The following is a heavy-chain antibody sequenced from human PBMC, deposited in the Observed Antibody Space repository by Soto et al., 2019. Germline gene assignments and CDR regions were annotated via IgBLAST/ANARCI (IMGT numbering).Heavy chain of an antibody. V-gene: IGHV4-31*03. CDR1: GGSISSGGYY. J-gene: IGHJ2*01. D-gene: IGHD2-8*02. CDR2: IYYSGST. Sequence: QVQLQESGPGLVKPSQTLSLTCTVSGGSISSGGYYWSWIRQHPGKGLEWIGYIYYSGSTYYNPSLKTRVTISVATSKSQFSLQLSSVTAADTAVYYYAGVVYARTPYWYFELWGRGTLVTVSS. CDR3: AGVVYARTPYWYFEL.